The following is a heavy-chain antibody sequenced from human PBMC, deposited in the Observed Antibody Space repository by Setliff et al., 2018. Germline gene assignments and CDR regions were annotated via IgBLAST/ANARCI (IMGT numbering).Heavy chain of an antibody. CDR1: GYIFTGYY. CDR3: ATSVSWIQLVLYPQGHPEPFDY. Sequence: GASVKVSCKASGYIFTGYYMHWVRQAPGQGLEWMGRISPHTGGTNSAQKFQGRVTMTRDTSVSTVYMELSSLRSEDTAVYYCATSVSWIQLVLYPQGHPEPFDYWGQGTLVTVSS. CDR2: ISPHTGGT. D-gene: IGHD5-18*01. V-gene: IGHV1-2*06. J-gene: IGHJ4*02.